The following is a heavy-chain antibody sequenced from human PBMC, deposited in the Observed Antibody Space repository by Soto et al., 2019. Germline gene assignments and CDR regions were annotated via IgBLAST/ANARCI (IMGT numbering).Heavy chain of an antibody. Sequence: SETLSLTCTVSGGSISSYYWSWIRQPPGKGLEWIGYIYYSGSTNYNPSLKSRVTISVDTSKNQFSLKLSSVTAADTAVYYCARDSDHWTFDYWGQGTRVTVSS. V-gene: IGHV4-59*01. CDR2: IYYSGST. CDR1: GGSISSYY. J-gene: IGHJ4*02. D-gene: IGHD1-1*01. CDR3: ARDSDHWTFDY.